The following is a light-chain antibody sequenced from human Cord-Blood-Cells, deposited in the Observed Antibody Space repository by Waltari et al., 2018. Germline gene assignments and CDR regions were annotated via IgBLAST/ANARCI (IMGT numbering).Light chain of an antibody. CDR1: QSISSY. CDR2: AAS. V-gene: IGKV1-39*01. J-gene: IGKJ1*01. Sequence: DIQMTQSPFSLSASVGDRVTITCRASQSISSYLNWYQQKPGKAPKLLIYAASSLQSGVPSRFSGSGSGTDFTLTIISLQPEDFATYYCQQSYSTPRAFGQGTKVEIK. CDR3: QQSYSTPRA.